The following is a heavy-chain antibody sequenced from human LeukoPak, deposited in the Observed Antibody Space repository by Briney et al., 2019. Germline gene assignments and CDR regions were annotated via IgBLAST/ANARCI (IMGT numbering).Heavy chain of an antibody. Sequence: ASETLSLTCTVSGGSISSSSYYWGWIRQPPGKGLEWIGSIYYSGSTYYNPSLKSRVTISVDTSKNQFSLKLSSVTAADTAVYYCARRGIAVAGTILGYYMDVWGKGTTVTISS. CDR1: GGSISSSSYY. D-gene: IGHD6-19*01. V-gene: IGHV4-39*01. CDR2: IYYSGST. J-gene: IGHJ6*03. CDR3: ARRGIAVAGTILGYYMDV.